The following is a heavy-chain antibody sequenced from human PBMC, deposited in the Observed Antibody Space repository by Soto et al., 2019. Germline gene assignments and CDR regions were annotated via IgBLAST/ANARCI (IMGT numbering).Heavy chain of an antibody. D-gene: IGHD1-26*01. J-gene: IGHJ6*02. Sequence: GESLKISCNGSGYIFTSYWISWVRQMPGKGLEWMGRIDPSDSYTNYSPSFQGHVTISADKSISTAYLQWSSLKASDTAMYYCARQRISSGSYYDYYYGMDVWGQGTTVTVSS. CDR3: ARQRISSGSYYDYYYGMDV. V-gene: IGHV5-10-1*01. CDR1: GYIFTSYW. CDR2: IDPSDSYT.